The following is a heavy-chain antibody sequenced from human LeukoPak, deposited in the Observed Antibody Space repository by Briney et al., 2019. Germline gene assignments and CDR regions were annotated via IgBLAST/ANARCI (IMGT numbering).Heavy chain of an antibody. Sequence: PGGSLRLSCAASGITFSSFGMHWVRQAPGKGLEWVAVISDNGRTQYYADSVKGRFTISRDNAKNSLYLQMNSLRAEDTAVYYCAREKWLGATTSDFDYWGQGTLVTVSS. CDR3: AREKWLGATTSDFDY. CDR1: GITFSSFG. V-gene: IGHV3-30*03. CDR2: ISDNGRTQ. D-gene: IGHD1-26*01. J-gene: IGHJ4*02.